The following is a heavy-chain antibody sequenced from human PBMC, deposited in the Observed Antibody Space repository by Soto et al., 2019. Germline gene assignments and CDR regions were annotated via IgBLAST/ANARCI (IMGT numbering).Heavy chain of an antibody. CDR2: IYHSGST. CDR1: GGSISSNY. CDR3: AREGSSSYFDY. J-gene: IGHJ4*02. D-gene: IGHD6-6*01. Sequence: SETLSLTCSVSGGSISSNYWSWIRQPPGKGLEWIGYIYHSGSTNYNPSLKSRVTISVDTSKNQFSLKLSSVTAADTAVYYCAREGSSSYFDYWGQGTMVTVYS. V-gene: IGHV4-59*01.